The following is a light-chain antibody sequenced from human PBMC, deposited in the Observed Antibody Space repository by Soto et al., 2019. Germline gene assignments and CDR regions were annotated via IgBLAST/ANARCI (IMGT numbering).Light chain of an antibody. CDR2: EVS. CDR1: RSDVGGYKY. Sequence: QSALTQPASVSGSPGQSITISCTGTRSDVGGYKYVSWYQQHPGKAPKLIIYEVSRRPSGVSNRFSGSKSGNTASLTISGLQAEDEADFYCSSYTNSNTWVFGGGTKLTVL. J-gene: IGLJ3*02. CDR3: SSYTNSNTWV. V-gene: IGLV2-14*01.